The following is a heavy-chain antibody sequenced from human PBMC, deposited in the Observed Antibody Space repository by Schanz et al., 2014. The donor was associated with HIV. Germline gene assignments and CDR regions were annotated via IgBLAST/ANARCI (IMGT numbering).Heavy chain of an antibody. CDR3: ATLYYYDSSGYLNYYDY. Sequence: QVQLVQSGAEVKMPGASVKVSCKASGGTFTSYAISWVRQAPGQGLEWMGGIIPIFGTPNYAQMFQGRVTITADKSTTTSYMELSSLTSEDTAVYYCATLYYYDSSGYLNYYDYWGQGTLVTVSS. CDR2: IIPIFGTP. CDR1: GGTFTSYA. J-gene: IGHJ4*02. D-gene: IGHD3-22*01. V-gene: IGHV1-69*06.